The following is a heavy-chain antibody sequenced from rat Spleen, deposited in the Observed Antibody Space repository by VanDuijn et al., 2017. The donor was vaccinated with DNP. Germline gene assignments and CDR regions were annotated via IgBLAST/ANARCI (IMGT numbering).Heavy chain of an antibody. V-gene: IGHV3-1*01. CDR3: ARSYYDGTYYFDY. CDR2: ISYSGST. CDR1: GYSITSNY. J-gene: IGHJ2*01. D-gene: IGHD1-12*02. Sequence: EVQLQESGPGLVKPSQSLSLTCSVTGYSITSNYWGWIRKFPGNKMEWMGYISYSGSTAYNPSLKSRISVTRDTSKNQFFLHLNSVTTEDTATYYCARSYYDGTYYFDYWGQGVMVTVSS.